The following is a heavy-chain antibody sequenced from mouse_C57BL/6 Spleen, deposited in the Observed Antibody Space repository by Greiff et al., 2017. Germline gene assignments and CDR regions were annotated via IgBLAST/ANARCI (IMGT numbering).Heavy chain of an antibody. CDR2: IDPSDSET. CDR3: AREGKNYSNYVGYLDY. CDR1: GYTFTSYW. J-gene: IGHJ2*01. D-gene: IGHD2-5*01. Sequence: VQLQQPGAELVRPGSSVKLSCKASGYTFTSYWMHWVKQRPIQGLEWIGNIDPSDSETHYNQKFKDKATLTVDKSSSTAYMQLSSLTSEDSAVYYCAREGKNYSNYVGYLDYWGQGTTLTVSS. V-gene: IGHV1-52*01.